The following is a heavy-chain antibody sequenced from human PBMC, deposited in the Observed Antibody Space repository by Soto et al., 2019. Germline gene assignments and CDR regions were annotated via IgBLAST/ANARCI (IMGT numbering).Heavy chain of an antibody. J-gene: IGHJ6*02. CDR1: GYSFTNYW. V-gene: IGHV5-10-1*01. CDR2: IDPIDSHT. CDR3: ARRYSSSATCPRNYYGMDV. Sequence: GESLKISCKGSGYSFTNYWISWVRQMPGKGLEWMGRIDPIDSHTTYSPSFQGHVTISTDKSINTAYLQWSSLKASDTAMYYCARRYSSSATCPRNYYGMDVWGQGTTVTVSS. D-gene: IGHD6-13*01.